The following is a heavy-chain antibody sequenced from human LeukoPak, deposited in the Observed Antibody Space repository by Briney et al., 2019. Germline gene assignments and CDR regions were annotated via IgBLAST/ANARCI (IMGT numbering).Heavy chain of an antibody. CDR3: ARSSLERHYSFDF. D-gene: IGHD1-1*01. Sequence: PGGSLRLSCAASGFTFSSYWMSWVRQAPGKGLEWVANIKQDGSEKYYVDSVNGRFTISRDNAKNSLFLEMNSLRVDDTAMYFCARSSLERHYSFDFWGRGTLVTVSS. CDR1: GFTFSSYW. CDR2: IKQDGSEK. J-gene: IGHJ4*02. V-gene: IGHV3-7*01.